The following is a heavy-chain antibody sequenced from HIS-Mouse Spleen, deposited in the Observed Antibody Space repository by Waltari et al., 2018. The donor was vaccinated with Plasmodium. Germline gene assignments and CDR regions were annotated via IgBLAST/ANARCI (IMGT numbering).Heavy chain of an antibody. V-gene: IGHV1-18*01. CDR3: ARGSAGDAFDI. CDR1: GYTFISYG. D-gene: IGHD6-19*01. J-gene: IGHJ3*02. CDR2: ISPYNGNT. Sequence: QVQLVQSGAEVKKPGASVKVSCKASGYTFISYGFTWVRHAPGQGLEWMGWISPYNGNTNLAQKLQCRVTMTTDTSTSTAYMELRSLRFDDTAVYYCARGSAGDAFDIWGQGTMVTVSS.